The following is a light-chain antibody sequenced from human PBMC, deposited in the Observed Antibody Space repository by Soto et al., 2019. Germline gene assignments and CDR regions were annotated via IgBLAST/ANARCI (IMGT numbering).Light chain of an antibody. V-gene: IGKV1-39*01. J-gene: IGKJ1*01. CDR2: AAS. CDR3: QQSYSTLSWT. CDR1: QSISSY. Sequence: DIQMTQSPSSLSASVGDRVTITCRASQSISSYLNWYQQKPGKAPKLLIYAASSLQSGVPSRFSGSGSGTDFTLTISSLQPEDFATYYCQQSYSTLSWTFCQGTKVDIK.